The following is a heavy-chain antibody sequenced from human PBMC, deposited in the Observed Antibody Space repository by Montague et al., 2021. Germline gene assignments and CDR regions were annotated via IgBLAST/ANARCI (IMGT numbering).Heavy chain of an antibody. Sequence: SETLSLTCTVSGGFISSFYWSWIRQPPEKGLELIAYIYYSGSAGGTTNYNPSLKSRVTMSVDSSKNQLSLQLTSVTTADTAVYYCARGRGNSYVSFDSWGQGTLISVSS. CDR3: ARGRGNSYVSFDS. J-gene: IGHJ4*02. CDR2: IYYSGSAGGTT. V-gene: IGHV4-59*13. D-gene: IGHD5-18*01. CDR1: GGFISSFY.